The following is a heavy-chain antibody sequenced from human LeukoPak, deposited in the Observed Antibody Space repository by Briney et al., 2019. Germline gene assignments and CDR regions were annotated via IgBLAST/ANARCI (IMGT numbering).Heavy chain of an antibody. V-gene: IGHV3-74*01. J-gene: IGHJ4*02. Sequence: GGSLRLSCAASGFTFSSYWMHWVRQAPGKGLVWVSRIKSDGTSTSYADSVKGRFTISRDNAKNSLYLQMNSLRAEDTAEYYCARDGERGELSLYMDYWGQGTLVTVSS. D-gene: IGHD3-16*02. CDR3: ARDGERGELSLYMDY. CDR2: IKSDGTST. CDR1: GFTFSSYW.